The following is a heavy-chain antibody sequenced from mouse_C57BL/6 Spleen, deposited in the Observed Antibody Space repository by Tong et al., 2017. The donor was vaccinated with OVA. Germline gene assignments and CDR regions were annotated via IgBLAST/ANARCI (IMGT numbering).Heavy chain of an antibody. CDR3: ARGYDYDRAFAY. J-gene: IGHJ3*01. V-gene: IGHV5-12*01. CDR2: ISNGGGST. Sequence: EVQLQESGGGLVQPGGSLKLSCAASGFTFSDYYMYWVRQTPEKRLEWVAYISNGGGSTYYPDTVKGRFTISRDNAKNTLYLQMSRLKSEDTAMYYCARGYDYDRAFAYWGQGTLVTVSA. D-gene: IGHD2-4*01. CDR1: GFTFSDYY.